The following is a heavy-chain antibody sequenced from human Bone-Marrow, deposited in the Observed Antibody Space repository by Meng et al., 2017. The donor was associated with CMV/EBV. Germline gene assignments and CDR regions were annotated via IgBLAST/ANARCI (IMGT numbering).Heavy chain of an antibody. CDR2: IYHRMTT. Sequence: LPCTVSGGSNSRRYWWPRVRQPPGKGVATLGEIYHRMTTTYNPSLTSRLTISLDKSKNQFSLRLSSVTAADTALYSCARNHGKSDFDYWGQGTLVTVSS. CDR3: ARNHGKSDFDY. V-gene: IGHV4-4*01. CDR1: GGSNSRRYW. J-gene: IGHJ4*02. D-gene: IGHD1-14*01.